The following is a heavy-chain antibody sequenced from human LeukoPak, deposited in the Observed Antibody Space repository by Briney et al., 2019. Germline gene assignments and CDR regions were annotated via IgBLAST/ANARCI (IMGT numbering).Heavy chain of an antibody. D-gene: IGHD2-2*02. Sequence: KPSETLSLTCTVSGGSISSSSYYWGWIRQPPGKGLEWIGSIYYSGSTYYNPSLKSRVTMSVDTSKNQFSLKLSSVTAADTAVYYCARVPYCSSTSCYSGGGVFDYWGQGTLVTVSS. J-gene: IGHJ4*02. CDR2: IYYSGST. CDR3: ARVPYCSSTSCYSGGGVFDY. V-gene: IGHV4-39*01. CDR1: GGSISSSSYY.